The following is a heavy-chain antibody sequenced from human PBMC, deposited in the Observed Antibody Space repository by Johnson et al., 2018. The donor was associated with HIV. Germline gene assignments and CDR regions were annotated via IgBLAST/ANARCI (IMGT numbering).Heavy chain of an antibody. J-gene: IGHJ3*02. CDR1: GFTFDDYG. Sequence: VQLVESGGGLVQPGRSLRLSCVASGFTFDDYGMHWVRQAPGKGLEWVSGISWNGGSIGYADSVKGRFTIARDNAKNSLYLQMNSLRAEDTALYYCARDVASVYGSGDHAFDIWGQGTMVTVSS. V-gene: IGHV3-9*01. CDR2: ISWNGGSI. CDR3: ARDVASVYGSGDHAFDI. D-gene: IGHD3-10*01.